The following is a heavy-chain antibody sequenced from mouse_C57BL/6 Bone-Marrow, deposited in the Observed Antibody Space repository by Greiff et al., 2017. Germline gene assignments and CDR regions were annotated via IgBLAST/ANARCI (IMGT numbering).Heavy chain of an antibody. CDR2: IYPGDGDT. Sequence: VQLQQSGPELVKPGASVKISCKASGYAFSSSWMNWVKQRPGKGLEWIGRIYPGDGDTNYNGKFKGKATLNADKSSSTAYMQLSSLTSEDSAVYYCARTLSYFGSRMDYWGQGTSVTVSS. CDR1: GYAFSSSW. J-gene: IGHJ4*01. D-gene: IGHD1-1*01. CDR3: ARTLSYFGSRMDY. V-gene: IGHV1-82*01.